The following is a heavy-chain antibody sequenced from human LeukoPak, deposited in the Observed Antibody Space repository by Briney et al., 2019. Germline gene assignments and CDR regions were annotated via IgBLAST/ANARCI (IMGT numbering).Heavy chain of an antibody. J-gene: IGHJ4*02. D-gene: IGHD6-13*01. CDR2: IKQDGSEK. Sequence: GGSLRLSCAASGFTFSSYWMSWVRQAPGKGLEWVANIKQDGSEKHYVDSVKGRFTISRDNAKNSLYLQMNSLRAEDTAVYYCARDKSSGWSFFDYWGQGALATVSS. CDR3: ARDKSSGWSFFDY. CDR1: GFTFSSYW. V-gene: IGHV3-7*01.